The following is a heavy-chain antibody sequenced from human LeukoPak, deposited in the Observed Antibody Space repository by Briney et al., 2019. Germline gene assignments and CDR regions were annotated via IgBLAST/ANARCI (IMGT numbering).Heavy chain of an antibody. V-gene: IGHV3-23*01. J-gene: IGHJ4*02. CDR3: ARDCSGGSCLYPSRYY. D-gene: IGHD2-15*01. CDR2: ISGSGGST. CDR1: GFTFSSYA. Sequence: PGGSLRLSCAASGFTFSSYAMSWVRQAPGKGLEWVSAISGSGGSTYYADSVKGRFTISRDNSKNTLYLQMNSLRAEDTAVYYCARDCSGGSCLYPSRYYWGQGTLVTVSS.